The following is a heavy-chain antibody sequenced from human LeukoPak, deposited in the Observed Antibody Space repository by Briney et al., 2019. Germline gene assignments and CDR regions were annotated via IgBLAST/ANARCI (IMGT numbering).Heavy chain of an antibody. CDR1: GFTFSSYA. CDR2: ISSSSSTI. V-gene: IGHV3-48*02. Sequence: GGSLRLSCAASGFTFSSYAMSWARQAPGKGLEWVSYISSSSSTIYYADSVKGRFTISRDNAKNSLYLQMNSLRDEDTAVYYCARDRGRYYYDSSGYVNWYFDLWGRGTLVTVSS. J-gene: IGHJ2*01. CDR3: ARDRGRYYYDSSGYVNWYFDL. D-gene: IGHD3-22*01.